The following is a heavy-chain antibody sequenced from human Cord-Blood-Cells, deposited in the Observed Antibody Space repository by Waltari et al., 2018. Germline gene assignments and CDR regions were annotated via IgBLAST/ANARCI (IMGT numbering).Heavy chain of an antibody. CDR1: GFTFSSYA. Sequence: EVQLLESGGGLVQPGGSLRLSCAASGFTFSSYAMGWARQAPGKGLEWVSAISGSGGSTYYADSVKGRFIISRDNSKNTLYLQMNSLRAEDTAVYYCAKAPDDYGGNYFDYWGQGTLVTVSS. J-gene: IGHJ4*02. V-gene: IGHV3-23*01. D-gene: IGHD4-17*01. CDR3: AKAPDDYGGNYFDY. CDR2: ISGSGGST.